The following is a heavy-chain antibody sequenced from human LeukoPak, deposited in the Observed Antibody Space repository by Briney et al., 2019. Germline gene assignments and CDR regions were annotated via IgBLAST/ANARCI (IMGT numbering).Heavy chain of an antibody. J-gene: IGHJ4*02. CDR2: INPSGGST. V-gene: IGHV1-46*01. CDR1: GYTFTSYY. CDR3: AREFLSGWYGY. Sequence: ASVKVSCKASGYTFTSYYMHWVRQAPGQGLEWMGIINPSGGSTSYAQKFQGRVTMSRDTSTSTVYMELSSLRSEDTAVYYCAREFLSGWYGYWGQGTLVTVSS. D-gene: IGHD6-19*01.